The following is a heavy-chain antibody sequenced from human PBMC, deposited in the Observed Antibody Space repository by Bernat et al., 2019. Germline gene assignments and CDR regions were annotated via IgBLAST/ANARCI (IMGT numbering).Heavy chain of an antibody. V-gene: IGHV1-69*01. D-gene: IGHD4-17*01. CDR2: IIPIFGIA. CDR3: ARLLIKGLRGCYYYYMDV. CDR1: GGTFSSYA. J-gene: IGHJ6*03. Sequence: QVQLVQSGAEVKKPGSSVKVSCKASGGTFSSYAISWVRQAPGQGLEWMGGIIPIFGIANYAQKFQGRVTITADESTSTAYMELSSLRSEDTAVYYCARLLIKGLRGCYYYYMDVWGKGTTVTVSS.